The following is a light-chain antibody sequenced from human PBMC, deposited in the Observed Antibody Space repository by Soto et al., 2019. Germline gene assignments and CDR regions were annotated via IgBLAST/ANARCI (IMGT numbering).Light chain of an antibody. J-gene: IGKJ1*01. CDR1: QSVRGNY. CDR3: QQYGSSKWT. Sequence: EIVLTQSPATLSLSPGERVTLSCGASQSVRGNYLAWYQQRPGLAPRLLIFDASTRATGVPDRFSGSGSGTDFTLTINGLEPEDSAVYYCQQYGSSKWTFGQGTKVDIK. V-gene: IGKV3D-20*01. CDR2: DAS.